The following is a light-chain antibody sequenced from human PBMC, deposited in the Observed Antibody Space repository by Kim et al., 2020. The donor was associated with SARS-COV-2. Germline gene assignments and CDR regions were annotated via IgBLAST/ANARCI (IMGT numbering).Light chain of an antibody. CDR1: AYDIGGYNY. CDR3: SSYRSTDTPHV. V-gene: IGLV2-14*03. Sequence: QSALSQPASVSGSPGQSITISCTGTAYDIGGYNYVSWYQQYPGKAPDLIIFYVTQRPAVTSDRFSGSNSGNTASLTISGLQAEDEADYYCSSYRSTDTPHVFGTGTKVTVL. CDR2: YVT. J-gene: IGLJ1*01.